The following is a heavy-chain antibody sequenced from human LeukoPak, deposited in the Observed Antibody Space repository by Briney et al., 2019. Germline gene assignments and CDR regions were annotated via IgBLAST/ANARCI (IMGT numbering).Heavy chain of an antibody. J-gene: IGHJ4*02. Sequence: GASLKTCCKGSGYNFTSYWIGGVRQMPGKGLEWGGIIYSGDSDTRYSPSFQGQVTISADKSMSTAYLQWSSLKASDTAMYYCARSANQGGVWVWGQGTLVTVSS. CDR2: IYSGDSDT. D-gene: IGHD3-16*01. CDR1: GYNFTSYW. CDR3: ARSANQGGVWV. V-gene: IGHV5-51*01.